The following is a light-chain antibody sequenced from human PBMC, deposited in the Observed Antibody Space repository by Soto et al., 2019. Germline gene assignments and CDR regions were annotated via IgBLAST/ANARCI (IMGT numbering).Light chain of an antibody. V-gene: IGKV3-15*01. CDR1: QSVSNN. CDR3: QQYNNWPPRYT. CDR2: DAS. J-gene: IGKJ2*01. Sequence: EIVMTQSPVTLSVSPGERATLSCRASQSVSNNLAWYQQKTGQAPRLLIYDASTRATGIPARFSGSGSGTEFTLTISSLQSEDFAVYYCQQYNNWPPRYTFGQGTKLEIK.